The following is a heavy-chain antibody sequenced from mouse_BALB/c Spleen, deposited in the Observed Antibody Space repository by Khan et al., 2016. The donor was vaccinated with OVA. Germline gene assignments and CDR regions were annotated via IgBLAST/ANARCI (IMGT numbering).Heavy chain of an antibody. V-gene: IGHV5-6*01. CDR2: VSTGGGYT. CDR1: GFTFSTYG. Sequence: EVELVESGGDLVKPGGSLKLSCAASGFTFSTYGMSWVRQTPDKRLVWVATVSTGGGYTYYPDSVKGRFTIYSDTAKNPLYLQMSGLKSEDTAMFYCTRLAYYYDSEGFAYWGQGTLVTVSA. J-gene: IGHJ3*01. CDR3: TRLAYYYDSEGFAY. D-gene: IGHD1-1*01.